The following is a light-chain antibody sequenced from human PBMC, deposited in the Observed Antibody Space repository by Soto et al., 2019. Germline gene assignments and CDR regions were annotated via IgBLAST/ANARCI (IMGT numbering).Light chain of an antibody. CDR1: QTISSW. CDR3: QHYNNYSEA. J-gene: IGKJ1*01. V-gene: IGKV1-5*03. Sequence: DIQMTQSPSTLSGSVGDRVTITCRASQTISSWLAWYQQKPGKAPKLLIYKASTLKSGVPSRFSGSGSGTEFTLTISSLQPDDFATYYGQHYNNYSEASGQGTKVELK. CDR2: KAS.